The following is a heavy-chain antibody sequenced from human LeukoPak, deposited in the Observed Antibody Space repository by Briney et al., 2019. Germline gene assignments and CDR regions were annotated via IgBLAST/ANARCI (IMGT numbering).Heavy chain of an antibody. J-gene: IGHJ4*02. CDR2: IHPSGSGT. CDR3: ARMAMDPAMVTNFFDL. V-gene: IGHV1-46*01. Sequence: ASVKVSCKASGYTFTDYYMYWVRQAPGQGPECMGVIHPSGSGTTYAQKFQGRVTLTKDTATSTVYIELSSLRSDDTAVYYCARMAMDPAMVTNFFDLWGQGTLLIVSA. CDR1: GYTFTDYY. D-gene: IGHD5-18*01.